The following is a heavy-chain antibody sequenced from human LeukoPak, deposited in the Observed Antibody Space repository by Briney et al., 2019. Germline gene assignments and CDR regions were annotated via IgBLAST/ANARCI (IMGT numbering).Heavy chain of an antibody. Sequence: SETLSLTCTVSGGSISSYYWSWIRQPPGKGLEWIGYIYYSGSTNYNPSLKSRVTISVDTSKNQFSLKLSSVTAADTAVYYCARHAGIAVQSERNLYYYYYGMDVWGQGTTVTVSS. CDR3: ARHAGIAVQSERNLYYYYYGMDV. V-gene: IGHV4-59*08. CDR1: GGSISSYY. CDR2: IYYSGST. D-gene: IGHD6-19*01. J-gene: IGHJ6*02.